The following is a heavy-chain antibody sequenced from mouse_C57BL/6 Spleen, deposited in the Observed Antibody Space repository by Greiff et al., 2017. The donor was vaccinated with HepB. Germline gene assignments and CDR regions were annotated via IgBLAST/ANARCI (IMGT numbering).Heavy chain of an antibody. Sequence: EVKLVESGGGLVKPGGSLKLSCAASGFTFSDYGMHWVRQAPEKGLEWVAYISSGSSTIYYADTVKGRFTISGDNAKNTLFLKMTSLRSEDTAMDYCARGPAWFAYWGQGTLVTVAA. J-gene: IGHJ3*01. CDR3: ARGPAWFAY. CDR1: GFTFSDYG. V-gene: IGHV5-17*01. CDR2: ISSGSSTI.